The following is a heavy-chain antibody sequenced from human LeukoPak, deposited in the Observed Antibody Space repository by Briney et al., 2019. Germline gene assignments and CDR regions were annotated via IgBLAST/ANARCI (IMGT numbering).Heavy chain of an antibody. J-gene: IGHJ4*02. V-gene: IGHV3-23*01. CDR2: ISGSGSNT. CDR1: GFTFSSYA. CDR3: AKDHYDFWSGYFDY. D-gene: IGHD3-3*01. Sequence: GGSLRLSCAASGFTFSSYAMSWVRQAPGKGLEWVSAISGSGSNTYYADSVKGGFTISRDNSKDTLYLQMNSLRVEDTAVYYCAKDHYDFWSGYFDYWGQGTLVTVSS.